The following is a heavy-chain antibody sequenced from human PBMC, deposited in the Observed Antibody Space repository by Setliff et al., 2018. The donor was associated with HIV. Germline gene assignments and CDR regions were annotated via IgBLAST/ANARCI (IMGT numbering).Heavy chain of an antibody. Sequence: GGSLRLSCVVSGFTFSSYWMTWVRQAPGKGLEWVANIKQDGSAKYYVDSVKGRFTISRDNAKNSLYLQMNSRGAEDTAVYYCARSFWGYVRNAASDIWGQGTMVTVSS. CDR3: ARSFWGYVRNAASDI. J-gene: IGHJ3*02. D-gene: IGHD3-16*01. CDR2: IKQDGSAK. CDR1: GFTFSSYW. V-gene: IGHV3-7*01.